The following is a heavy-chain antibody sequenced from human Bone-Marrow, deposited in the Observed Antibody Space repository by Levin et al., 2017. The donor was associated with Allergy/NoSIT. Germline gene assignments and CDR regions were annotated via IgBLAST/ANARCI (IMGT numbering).Heavy chain of an antibody. J-gene: IGHJ6*02. CDR1: GFSLRTHG. V-gene: IGHV3-30*04. D-gene: IGHD6-13*01. CDR2: ISYDGRDK. CDR3: AKDRVYCSSSTCRRYFYGMNV. Sequence: GGSLRLSCAASGFSLRTHGLHWVRQAPGKGLEWVAVISYDGRDKYYAESVKGRFTISRDNSNNTVSLEMRSLGPGDTALYYCAKDRVYCSSSTCRRYFYGMNVWGQGTTVTVSS.